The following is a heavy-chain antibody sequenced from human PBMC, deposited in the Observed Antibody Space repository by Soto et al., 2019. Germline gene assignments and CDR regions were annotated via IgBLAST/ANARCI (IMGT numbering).Heavy chain of an antibody. CDR3: AKDQGWLEFDY. CDR1: GFTFSTYG. CDR2: ISFDGSNT. J-gene: IGHJ4*02. D-gene: IGHD6-19*01. Sequence: QVQLVESGGGVVQPGRSLRLSCAASGFTFSTYGMHWVRQAPGKGLEWVAVISFDGSNTYYVDSVKGRFTISRDTSKNTLYLQMNSLRAEDTAVYYCAKDQGWLEFDYSGQGTRVTVSS. V-gene: IGHV3-30*18.